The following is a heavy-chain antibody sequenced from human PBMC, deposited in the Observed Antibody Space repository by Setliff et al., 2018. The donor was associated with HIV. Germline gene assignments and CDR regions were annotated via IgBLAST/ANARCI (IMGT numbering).Heavy chain of an antibody. J-gene: IGHJ4*02. CDR2: ISDSGGST. CDR3: ASGYSSSSPRRDY. V-gene: IGHV3-23*01. Sequence: GSLRLSCAASGFTFSSYMMNWVRQAPGKGLEWVSGISDSGGSTYYADSVQGRFTISRDNSKNTLNLQMNSLRAEDTAVYYCASGYSSSSPRRDYWGQGTLVTVSS. CDR1: GFTFSSYM. D-gene: IGHD6-6*01.